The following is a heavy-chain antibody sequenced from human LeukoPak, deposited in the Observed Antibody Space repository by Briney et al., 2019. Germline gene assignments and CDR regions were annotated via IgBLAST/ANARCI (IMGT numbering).Heavy chain of an antibody. Sequence: ASVKVSCKASGYTFTSYGISWVRQAPGQGLEWMGRISAYNGNTNYAQKLQGRVTMTTDTSTSTAYMELRSLRSDDTAVYYCARDSPWELRGSEFDYWGQGTLVTVSS. D-gene: IGHD1-26*01. CDR1: GYTFTSYG. J-gene: IGHJ4*02. CDR2: ISAYNGNT. V-gene: IGHV1-18*01. CDR3: ARDSPWELRGSEFDY.